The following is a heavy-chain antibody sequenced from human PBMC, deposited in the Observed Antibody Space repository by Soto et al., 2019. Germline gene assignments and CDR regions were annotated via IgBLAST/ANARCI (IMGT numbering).Heavy chain of an antibody. J-gene: IGHJ4*02. V-gene: IGHV4-59*01. CDR1: GGSISSYY. CDR3: ARAGGSYRLKGMRYLDY. CDR2: IYYSGST. Sequence: SETLSLTCTVSGGSISSYYWSWIRQPPGKGLEWIGYIYYSGSTNYNPSLKSRVTISVDTSKNQFSLKLSSVTAADTAVYYCARAGGSYRLKGMRYLDYWGQGTLVTVS. D-gene: IGHD3-10*01.